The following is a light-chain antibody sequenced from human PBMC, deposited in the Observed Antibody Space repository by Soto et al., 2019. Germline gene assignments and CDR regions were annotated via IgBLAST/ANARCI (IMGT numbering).Light chain of an antibody. CDR1: SSDIGGYNF. J-gene: IGLJ1*01. V-gene: IGLV2-14*01. Sequence: QSVLTQPASVSGSPGQSITIACTGTSSDIGGYNFVSWYQQHPGKAPKLLIYDVGNRPSGVSNRFSGSKSGNTASLTISGLQAEDEAHYYCNSYRTVSTYVFGTATKVTVL. CDR3: NSYRTVSTYV. CDR2: DVG.